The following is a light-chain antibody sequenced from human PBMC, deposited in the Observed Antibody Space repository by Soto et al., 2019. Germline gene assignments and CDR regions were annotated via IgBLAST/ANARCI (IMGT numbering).Light chain of an antibody. CDR1: QSVSSSY. V-gene: IGKV3-20*01. CDR2: GAS. Sequence: EDVMTQSPATLSLSPGERATLSCRASQSVSSSYLAWYQQKPGQAPRLLIYGASSRATGIPDRFSGSGSGTDFTLTISRLEPEDFAVYYCQQYGNSRAFGQGTKV. CDR3: QQYGNSRA. J-gene: IGKJ1*01.